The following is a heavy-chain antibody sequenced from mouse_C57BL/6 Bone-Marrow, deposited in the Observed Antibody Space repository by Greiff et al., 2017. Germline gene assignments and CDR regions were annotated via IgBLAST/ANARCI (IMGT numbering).Heavy chain of an antibody. Sequence: VKLQQPGAELVKPGASVKMSCKASGYTFTSYWITWVKQRPGQGLEWIGDIYPGSGSTNYNEKFKSKATLTVDTSSSSAYMQLSSLTSEDSAVYYCARRYYGSSCVYWYFDVWGTGTTVTVSS. J-gene: IGHJ1*03. D-gene: IGHD1-1*01. CDR2: IYPGSGST. CDR3: ARRYYGSSCVYWYFDV. CDR1: GYTFTSYW. V-gene: IGHV1-55*01.